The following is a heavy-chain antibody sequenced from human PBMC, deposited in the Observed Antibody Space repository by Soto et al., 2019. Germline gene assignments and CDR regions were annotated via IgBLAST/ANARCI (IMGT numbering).Heavy chain of an antibody. V-gene: IGHV3-33*01. CDR1: GFTFSSYG. D-gene: IGHD3-9*01. CDR3: ARGYDILTGPGRSFDY. Sequence: QVQLVESGGGVVQPGRSLRLYCAASGFTFSSYGMHWVRQAPGKGLEWVAVIWYDGSNKYYADSVKGRFTISRDNSKNTLYLQMNSLRAEDTAVYYCARGYDILTGPGRSFDYWGQGTLVTVSS. J-gene: IGHJ4*02. CDR2: IWYDGSNK.